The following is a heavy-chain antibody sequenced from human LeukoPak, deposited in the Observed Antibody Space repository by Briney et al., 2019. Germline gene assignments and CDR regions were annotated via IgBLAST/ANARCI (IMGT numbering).Heavy chain of an antibody. Sequence: SETLSLTCAVYGGSFSGYYWSWIRQPPGKGLEWIGEINHSGSTNYNPSLKSRVTISVDTSKNQFSLKLSSVTAADTAVYYCARGLGIGAFDIWGQGTMVTVSS. D-gene: IGHD7-27*01. J-gene: IGHJ3*02. CDR3: ARGLGIGAFDI. CDR2: INHSGST. V-gene: IGHV4-34*01. CDR1: GGSFSGYY.